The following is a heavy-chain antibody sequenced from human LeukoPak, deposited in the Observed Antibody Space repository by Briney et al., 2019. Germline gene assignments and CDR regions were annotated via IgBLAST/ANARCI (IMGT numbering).Heavy chain of an antibody. Sequence: GASVKVSCKASGYTFTGYYMHWVRQAPGQGLEWMGWVNPNSGGTNYAQKFQGRVTMTRDTSISTAYMELSRLRSDDTAVYYCARGHYCSGGSCYSYNWFDPWGQGTLVTVSS. D-gene: IGHD2-15*01. CDR1: GYTFTGYY. J-gene: IGHJ5*02. CDR2: VNPNSGGT. CDR3: ARGHYCSGGSCYSYNWFDP. V-gene: IGHV1-2*02.